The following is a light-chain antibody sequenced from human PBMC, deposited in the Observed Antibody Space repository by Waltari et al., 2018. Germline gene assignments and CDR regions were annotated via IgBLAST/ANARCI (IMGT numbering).Light chain of an antibody. CDR2: AAS. Sequence: EVVMTQLPATLSVSPGERVTLSCRASQSVGSNLAWYEQKPGQAPRLLIYAASTRATGIPARFSGSGSGTEFTLTISSLQSEDFAVYYCQQYNNWPPITFGQGTRLEYK. CDR3: QQYNNWPPIT. CDR1: QSVGSN. V-gene: IGKV3-15*01. J-gene: IGKJ5*01.